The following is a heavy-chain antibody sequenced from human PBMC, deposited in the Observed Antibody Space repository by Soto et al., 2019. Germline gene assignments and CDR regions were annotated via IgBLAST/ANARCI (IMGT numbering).Heavy chain of an antibody. CDR1: GFTFSSYS. Sequence: GGSLRLSCAASGFTFSSYSMNWVRQAPGKGLEWVSSIRSSSSYIYYADSVKGRFTISRDNAKNSLYLQMNSLRAEDTAVYYCTREGNNHYYHDAFDIWGQGTMVTVSS. CDR2: IRSSSSYI. CDR3: TREGNNHYYHDAFDI. J-gene: IGHJ3*02. D-gene: IGHD1-26*01. V-gene: IGHV3-21*01.